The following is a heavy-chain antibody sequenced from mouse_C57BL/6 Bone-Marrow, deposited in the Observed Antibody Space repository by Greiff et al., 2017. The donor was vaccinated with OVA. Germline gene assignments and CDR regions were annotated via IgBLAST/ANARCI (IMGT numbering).Heavy chain of an antibody. CDR2: LRHKANGYTT. Sequence: EVQGVESGGGLVQPGGSLSLSCAASGFTFTDYYMSWVRQPPGKALEWLGFLRHKANGYTTEHSASVKGRFTIYRDNSQSIIYLQMNALRAEDSATYYCARYGAPFDDWGQGTTLTVAS. J-gene: IGHJ2*01. V-gene: IGHV7-3*01. CDR3: ARYGAPFDD. CDR1: GFTFTDYY.